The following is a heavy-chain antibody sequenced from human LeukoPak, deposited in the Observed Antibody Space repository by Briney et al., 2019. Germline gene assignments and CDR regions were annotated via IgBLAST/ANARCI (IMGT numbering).Heavy chain of an antibody. CDR3: ARETTAGPAYY. J-gene: IGHJ4*02. Sequence: LAASVKVSCKASGGTFSSYAISWVRQAPGQGLEWMGRINTYNGYTNYAQKLQGRVTMTTDTSTSTAYMELRSLRSDDTAVYYCARETTAGPAYYWGQGTLVTVSS. CDR2: INTYNGYT. V-gene: IGHV1-18*01. CDR1: GGTFSSYA. D-gene: IGHD6-13*01.